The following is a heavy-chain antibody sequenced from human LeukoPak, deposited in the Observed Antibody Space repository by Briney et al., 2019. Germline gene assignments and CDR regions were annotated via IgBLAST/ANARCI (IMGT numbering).Heavy chain of an antibody. Sequence: SETLSLTCTVSGDSISSHYWSWIRQPPGKGLEYIGYIYYSGFTNYNPSLKSRVTIALDTSKNQFSLKLSSVTAADTAVYYCARLSSITGTLDYWGQGTLVTVSS. D-gene: IGHD1-7*01. J-gene: IGHJ4*02. V-gene: IGHV4-59*08. CDR2: IYYSGFT. CDR3: ARLSSITGTLDY. CDR1: GDSISSHY.